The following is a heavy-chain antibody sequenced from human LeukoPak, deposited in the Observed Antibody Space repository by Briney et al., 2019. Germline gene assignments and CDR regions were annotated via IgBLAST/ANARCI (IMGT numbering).Heavy chain of an antibody. CDR3: ARGGISRGRRLDSIPF. Sequence: GGSLRLSCAASGFTFSNYGMHWVRQAPGKGLEWVAVIWFDGSNKYYADSVKGRFTISRDNSKNMLYLQMNSLRAEDTAVYYCARGGISRGRRLDSIPFWGQGTTVTVSS. CDR2: IWFDGSNK. CDR1: GFTFSNYG. V-gene: IGHV3-33*01. J-gene: IGHJ6*02. D-gene: IGHD6-25*01.